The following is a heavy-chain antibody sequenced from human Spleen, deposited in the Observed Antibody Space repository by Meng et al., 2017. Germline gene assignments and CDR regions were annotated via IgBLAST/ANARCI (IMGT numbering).Heavy chain of an antibody. CDR1: GFTVSSNY. D-gene: IGHD3-9*01. Sequence: GESLKISCAASGFTVSSNYMSWVRQAPGKGLEWVANINQDGSEKYSVDSVKDRFTISRDNAKNSLYLQIYSLRAEDTAVFYCARVLRYFDWLPYGLDVWGQGTTVTVSS. CDR3: ARVLRYFDWLPYGLDV. CDR2: INQDGSEK. J-gene: IGHJ6*02. V-gene: IGHV3-7*01.